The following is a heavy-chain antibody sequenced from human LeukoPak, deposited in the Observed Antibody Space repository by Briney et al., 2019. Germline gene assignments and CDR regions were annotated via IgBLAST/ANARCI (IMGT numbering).Heavy chain of an antibody. V-gene: IGHV1-3*01. J-gene: IGHJ4*02. CDR3: ARGGSGNLPYYFDY. D-gene: IGHD1-1*01. Sequence: PKASVKVSCKASGYTFTSYAIHWVRQAPGQRLEWMGWINAGNDNTKYSQKFQGRVTITRDTSASTAYMELSSLRSEDTAVFFCARGGSGNLPYYFDYWGQGTLVTVSS. CDR2: INAGNDNT. CDR1: GYTFTSYA.